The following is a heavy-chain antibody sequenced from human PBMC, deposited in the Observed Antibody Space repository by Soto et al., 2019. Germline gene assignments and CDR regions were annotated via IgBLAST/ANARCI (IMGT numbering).Heavy chain of an antibody. D-gene: IGHD3-16*01. CDR3: ASDSPRLGIGWNWFDP. Sequence: QIQLVQSGAEVKKPGASVKVSCKASGYTFTFYGISWVRQAPGRGLEWMGWISGYNGTTKYAQKLRGRVSMTTDTSTSTDYMELRSLRYDDTAVYYCASDSPRLGIGWNWFDPWGQGTLVTVSS. CDR1: GYTFTFYG. CDR2: ISGYNGTT. J-gene: IGHJ5*02. V-gene: IGHV1-18*04.